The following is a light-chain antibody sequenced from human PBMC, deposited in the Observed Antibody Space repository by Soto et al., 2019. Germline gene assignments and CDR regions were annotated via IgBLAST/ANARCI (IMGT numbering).Light chain of an antibody. CDR3: QQRAN. V-gene: IGKV3-11*01. Sequence: ETVLTQSPASLALSPGERATLSCRASLSVTGYLAWYQQRPNQAPRHLIHGTTNRATGIPARFSGEGSGTDFTLTISSLEPEDFEVYYCQQRANFGQGTRLEMK. CDR1: LSVTGY. CDR2: GTT. J-gene: IGKJ5*01.